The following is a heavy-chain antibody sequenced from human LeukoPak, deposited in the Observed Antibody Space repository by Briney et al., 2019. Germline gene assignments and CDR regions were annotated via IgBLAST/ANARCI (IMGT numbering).Heavy chain of an antibody. V-gene: IGHV3-53*01. J-gene: IGHJ4*02. Sequence: GGSLRLSCAASGFSVNNHYMNWVRQAPGKGLEWVSAIYGSGTTYYEDSVKGRFTISKDNSKSTIYLQMNSLRAEDTAMYFCARSSSSSWYSSFDYWGQGTLVTVSS. D-gene: IGHD6-13*01. CDR3: ARSSSSSWYSSFDY. CDR2: IYGSGTT. CDR1: GFSVNNHY.